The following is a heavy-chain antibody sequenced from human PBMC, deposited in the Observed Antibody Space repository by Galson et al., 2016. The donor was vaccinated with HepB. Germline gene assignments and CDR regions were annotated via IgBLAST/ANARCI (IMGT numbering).Heavy chain of an antibody. D-gene: IGHD2-15*01. J-gene: IGHJ6*02. Sequence: SLRLSCAASGFTFNNYDMTWVRQAPGKGLEWVSTISGSGGSTDYADSVKGRFTLSRDNSKNTLYLQMNSLRAEDTAVYYCAKDSPYWVPLGYYSGMDVWGQGTTVTVSS. CDR2: ISGSGGST. CDR3: AKDSPYWVPLGYYSGMDV. CDR1: GFTFNNYD. V-gene: IGHV3-23*01.